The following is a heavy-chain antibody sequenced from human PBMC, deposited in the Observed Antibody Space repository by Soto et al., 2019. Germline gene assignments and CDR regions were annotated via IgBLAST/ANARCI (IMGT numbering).Heavy chain of an antibody. CDR2: INLSADST. CDR1: GYIFTKYY. CDR3: ARNDNSGLDY. D-gene: IGHD3-22*01. V-gene: IGHV1-46*01. J-gene: IGHJ4*02. Sequence: ASVKVSCKASGYIFTKYYMHWVRQAPGQGLEWMGFINLSADSTSYAQKFRGRVTMTRDTSTTTVYMDLSNLRSEDTAVYYCARNDNSGLDYWGQGTLVTVSS.